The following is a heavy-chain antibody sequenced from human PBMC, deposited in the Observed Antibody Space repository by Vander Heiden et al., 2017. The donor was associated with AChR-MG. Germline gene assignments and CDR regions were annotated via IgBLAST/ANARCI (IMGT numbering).Heavy chain of an antibody. Sequence: EVQLVQSGAEVKKPGESLRISCQAFGYSFTSYWISWVRQMPGKGLEWVGRIDPSDSYTNYSPSFRGHVTISSDMSTSTAFLQWSSLKASDTAIFYCARLGSGSSYARYGMDVWGQGTTVTVSS. CDR3: ARLGSGSSYARYGMDV. V-gene: IGHV5-10-1*03. CDR1: GYSFTSYW. D-gene: IGHD3-10*02. CDR2: IDPSDSYT. J-gene: IGHJ6*02.